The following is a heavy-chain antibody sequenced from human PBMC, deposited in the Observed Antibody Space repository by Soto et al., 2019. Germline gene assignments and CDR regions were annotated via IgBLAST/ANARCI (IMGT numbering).Heavy chain of an antibody. CDR1: GGTFSSYA. D-gene: IGHD5-12*01. CDR2: IIPIFGTA. Sequence: SVKVSCKASGGTFSSYAISWVRQAPGQGLEWMGGIIPIFGTANYAQKFQGRVTITADESTSTAYMELSSLRSEDTAVYYCARGRDRYSGYVGYYYGMDVWGQGTTVTVSS. V-gene: IGHV1-69*13. J-gene: IGHJ6*02. CDR3: ARGRDRYSGYVGYYYGMDV.